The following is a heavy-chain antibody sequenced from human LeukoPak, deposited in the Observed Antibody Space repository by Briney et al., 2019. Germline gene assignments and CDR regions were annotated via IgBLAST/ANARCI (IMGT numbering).Heavy chain of an antibody. CDR2: IDSSSSHI. Sequence: PGGSLGLSCAASGFPFSIHSMSWVRQAPGKGLEWVSSIDSSSSHIYYADSMKGRFTISRDNAKNSLFLQMNSLRAEDTAVYYCARDFRTQLDGYSPPYHFDYWGQGAPVTVSS. CDR3: ARDFRTQLDGYSPPYHFDY. CDR1: GFPFSIHS. V-gene: IGHV3-21*01. J-gene: IGHJ4*02. D-gene: IGHD5-24*01.